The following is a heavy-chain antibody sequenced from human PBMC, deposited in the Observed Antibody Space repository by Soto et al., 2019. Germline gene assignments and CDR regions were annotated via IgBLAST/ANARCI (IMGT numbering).Heavy chain of an antibody. Sequence: GGSLRLSCAASGFTFSSYAMSWVRQAPGKGLEWVSAMSGSGGSTYYADSVKGRFTISRDNSKNTLYLQMNSLRAEDTAVYYCATDGYTGSSAFDIWGQGTMVTVSS. J-gene: IGHJ3*02. V-gene: IGHV3-23*01. D-gene: IGHD1-26*01. CDR3: ATDGYTGSSAFDI. CDR2: MSGSGGST. CDR1: GFTFSSYA.